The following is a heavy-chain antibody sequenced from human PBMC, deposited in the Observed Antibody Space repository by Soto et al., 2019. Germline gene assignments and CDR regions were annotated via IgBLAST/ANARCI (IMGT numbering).Heavy chain of an antibody. Sequence: LSLTCTVSGGSISSYYWSWIRQPPGKGLEWIGYIYYSGSTNYNPSLKSRVTISVDTSKNQFSLKLSSVTAADTAVYYCARDVLKKGYCSGGSCYSWFDPWGQGTLVTVYS. CDR1: GGSISSYY. D-gene: IGHD2-15*01. V-gene: IGHV4-59*01. J-gene: IGHJ5*02. CDR2: IYYSGST. CDR3: ARDVLKKGYCSGGSCYSWFDP.